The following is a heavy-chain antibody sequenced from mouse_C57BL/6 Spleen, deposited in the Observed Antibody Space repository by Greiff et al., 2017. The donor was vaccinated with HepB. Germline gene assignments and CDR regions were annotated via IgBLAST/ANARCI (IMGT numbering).Heavy chain of an antibody. CDR2: INPSSGYT. Sequence: VQLQQSGAELAKPGASVKLSCKASGYTFTSYWMHWVKQRPGQGLEWIGYINPSSGYTKYNQKFKDKATLTADKSSSTAYMQLSSLTYEESAVYYCARYDYDESYYFDYWGQGTTLTVSS. CDR1: GYTFTSYW. CDR3: ARYDYDESYYFDY. J-gene: IGHJ2*01. V-gene: IGHV1-7*01. D-gene: IGHD2-4*01.